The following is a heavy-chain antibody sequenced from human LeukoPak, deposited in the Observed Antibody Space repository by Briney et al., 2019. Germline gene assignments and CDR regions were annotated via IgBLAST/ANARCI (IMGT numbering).Heavy chain of an antibody. V-gene: IGHV1-69*05. CDR3: ARGGVAVAALGDYYYYMDV. J-gene: IGHJ6*03. Sequence: SVKVSCKASGGTFSSYAISWVRQAPGQGLEWMGGIIPIFGTANYAQKFQGRVTITTDESTSTAYMELSSLRSEDTAVYYCARGGVAVAALGDYYYYMDVWGKGTTVTVSS. CDR1: GGTFSSYA. CDR2: IIPIFGTA. D-gene: IGHD6-19*01.